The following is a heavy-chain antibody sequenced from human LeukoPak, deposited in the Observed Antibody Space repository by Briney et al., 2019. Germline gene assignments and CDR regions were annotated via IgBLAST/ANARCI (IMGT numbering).Heavy chain of an antibody. Sequence: GASVKVSCKTSGYLFTTYGISWVRQAPGQGLEWMGWISGYSGKTNYAQKLQDRVTMTTDTSTSTAYMELRSLRSDDTAVYYCARDDPYTAMGDFDYWGQGTLVTVSS. V-gene: IGHV1-18*01. CDR3: ARDDPYTAMGDFDY. CDR1: GYLFTTYG. CDR2: ISGYSGKT. D-gene: IGHD5-18*01. J-gene: IGHJ4*02.